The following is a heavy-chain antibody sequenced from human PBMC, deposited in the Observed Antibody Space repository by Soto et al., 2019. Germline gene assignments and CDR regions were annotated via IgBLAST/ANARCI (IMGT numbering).Heavy chain of an antibody. Sequence: PEGPLRLSCAASGFTFTTYSLTWVRQAPGKGLEWVASIGSSSNYIYYAVSVKGRFTVSRDNAKNSLFLQMDSLRSEYTAVYYCSTLKYCSSACCPNYYYVMDVWGQGTTVTVSS. D-gene: IGHD2-2*01. CDR2: IGSSSNYI. CDR1: GFTFTTYS. J-gene: IGHJ6*02. CDR3: STLKYCSSACCPNYYYVMDV. V-gene: IGHV3-21*06.